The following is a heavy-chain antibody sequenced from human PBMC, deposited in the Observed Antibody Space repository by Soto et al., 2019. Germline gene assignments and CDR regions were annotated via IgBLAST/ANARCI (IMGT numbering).Heavy chain of an antibody. CDR3: TADHLDADRRGFDP. CDR1: GFTFSNAW. Sequence: EVRLVESGGDLVKPGESLRLSCAASGFTFSNAWMNWVRQAPGRGLEWVGRMKSKSDGGTTDYAAPVRGRVTVSRDDSKNTLYLQMNSLRTEDTAVYYCTADHLDADRRGFDPWGQGTLVTVSS. J-gene: IGHJ5*02. CDR2: MKSKSDGGTT. D-gene: IGHD1-1*01. V-gene: IGHV3-15*07.